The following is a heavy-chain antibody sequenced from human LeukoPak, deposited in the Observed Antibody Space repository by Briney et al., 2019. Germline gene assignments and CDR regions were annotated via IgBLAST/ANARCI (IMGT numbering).Heavy chain of an antibody. J-gene: IGHJ6*03. V-gene: IGHV1-46*01. CDR1: GYTFTSYY. CDR2: INPSGGST. Sequence: ASVKVSCKASGYTFTSYYMHWVRQAPGQGLEWMGIINPSGGSTSYVQKFQGRVTMTRDTSTSTVYMELSSLRSEDTAVYYCARGPRITLIRGGQWYYYMDVWGKGTTVTISS. D-gene: IGHD3-10*01. CDR3: ARGPRITLIRGGQWYYYMDV.